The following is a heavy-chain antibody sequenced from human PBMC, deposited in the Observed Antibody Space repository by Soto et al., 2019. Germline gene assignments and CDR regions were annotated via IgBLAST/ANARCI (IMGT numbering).Heavy chain of an antibody. CDR3: SGSGSYSRTDLAYGMDV. Sequence: SETLSLTCTVSGGSISSYYWSWIRQPPGKGLEWIGYIYYSGSTNYNPSLKSRVTISVDTSKNQFSLKLSSVTAADTAVYYCSGSGSYSRTDLAYGMDVWGQGTMVTVSS. CDR1: GGSISSYY. V-gene: IGHV4-59*01. J-gene: IGHJ6*02. CDR2: IYYSGST. D-gene: IGHD3-10*01.